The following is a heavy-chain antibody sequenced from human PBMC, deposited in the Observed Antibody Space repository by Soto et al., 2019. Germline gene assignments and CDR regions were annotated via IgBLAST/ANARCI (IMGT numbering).Heavy chain of an antibody. CDR2: IYYSGST. V-gene: IGHV4-59*01. D-gene: IGHD2-2*01. CDR1: GGSISSYY. J-gene: IGHJ4*02. Sequence: SETLSLTCTVSGGSISSYYWSWIRQPPGKGLEWIGYIYYSGSTNYNPSLKSRVTISVDTSKNQFSLKLSSVTAADTAVYYCARRSSLRGIFDYWGQGTLVTVSS. CDR3: ARRSSLRGIFDY.